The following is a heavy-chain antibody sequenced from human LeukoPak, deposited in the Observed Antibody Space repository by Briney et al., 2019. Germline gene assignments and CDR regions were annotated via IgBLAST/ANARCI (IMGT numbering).Heavy chain of an antibody. Sequence: SGKSLRLSCAASGFTFSSFAMHWVRQAPGKGLEWVAVISFEGRNKYYADSLKGRFTISRDNAKNTLYLEMNSLRAEDTAVYYCARTFAAAHIDYWGQGTLVTVSS. CDR1: GFTFSSFA. CDR3: ARTFAAAHIDY. J-gene: IGHJ4*02. CDR2: ISFEGRNK. D-gene: IGHD2-15*01. V-gene: IGHV3-30*03.